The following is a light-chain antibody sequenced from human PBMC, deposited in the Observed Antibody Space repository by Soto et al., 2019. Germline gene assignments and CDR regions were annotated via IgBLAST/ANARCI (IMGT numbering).Light chain of an antibody. V-gene: IGKV3-20*01. J-gene: IGKJ1*01. CDR1: QSVSSSY. Sequence: EIVLTQSPGTLSLSPGERATLSCRASQSVSSSYFAWYQQKPGQAPRLLIYGASSRATGIPDRFSGSGSGTDFKLIISSIEPEELGVSYCQKYDESPWTLGQAT. CDR3: QKYDESPWT. CDR2: GAS.